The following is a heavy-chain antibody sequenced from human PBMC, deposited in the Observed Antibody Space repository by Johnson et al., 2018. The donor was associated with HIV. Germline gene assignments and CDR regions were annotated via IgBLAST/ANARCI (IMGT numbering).Heavy chain of an antibody. V-gene: IGHV3-30*02. J-gene: IGHJ3*02. D-gene: IGHD3/OR15-3a*01. Sequence: QAQLVESGGGVVQPGGSLRLSCAASGFTFSSYGMHWVRQAPGKGLEWVAFIRYDGSNKYYADSVKGRFTISRDTSKNTLYLQMNSLRAEDTAVYYCAKDLGESETEEWATDYYDFSTGYPVQDPRAVVGAFDIWGQGTMVTVSS. CDR1: GFTFSSYG. CDR3: AKDLGESETEEWATDYYDFSTGYPVQDPRAVVGAFDI. CDR2: IRYDGSNK.